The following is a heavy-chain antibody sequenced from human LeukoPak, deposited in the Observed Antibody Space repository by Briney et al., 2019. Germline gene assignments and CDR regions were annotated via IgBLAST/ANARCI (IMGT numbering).Heavy chain of an antibody. J-gene: IGHJ4*02. CDR2: IYSGGSP. V-gene: IGHV3-53*01. CDR3: AREGLHSPLTLGY. CDR1: GFTVSSNY. Sequence: PGVSLRLSCAASGFTVSSNYMSWVRPAPGKGLEWVSVIYSGGSPYYGDSVKGRFTISRDNSKNTLYLQMNSLRAEDTAVYYCAREGLHSPLTLGYWGQGTLVTVSS. D-gene: IGHD4-11*01.